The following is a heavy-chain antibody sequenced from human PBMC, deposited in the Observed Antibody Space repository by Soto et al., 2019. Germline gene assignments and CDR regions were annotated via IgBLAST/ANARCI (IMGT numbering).Heavy chain of an antibody. Sequence: QVQLQESGPGLVKPSGTLSLTCTVSGGSISSSNWWSWVRQSPGKGLEWIGEIYHSGSTNYNPSPLSRATIAVDTSKKQFSLKLSSVTAADTAVYYCARDVAALGLHYFDYWGQGTLVTVSS. CDR3: ARDVAALGLHYFDY. D-gene: IGHD6-6*01. CDR2: IYHSGST. V-gene: IGHV4-4*02. J-gene: IGHJ4*02. CDR1: GGSISSSNW.